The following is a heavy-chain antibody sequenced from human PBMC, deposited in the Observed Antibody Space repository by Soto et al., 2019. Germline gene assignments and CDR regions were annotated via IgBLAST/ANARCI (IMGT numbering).Heavy chain of an antibody. D-gene: IGHD3-10*01. Sequence: SLRLSCAASGFTFDDYAMHWVRQTPGKGLEWVSGINWNSGSIGYADSVKGRFTISRDNAKNSLYLQMNSLRAEDTALYYCAKDRKGSGSYYNANFGYWGQGTQVTVSS. CDR1: GFTFDDYA. CDR2: INWNSGSI. V-gene: IGHV3-9*01. J-gene: IGHJ4*02. CDR3: AKDRKGSGSYYNANFGY.